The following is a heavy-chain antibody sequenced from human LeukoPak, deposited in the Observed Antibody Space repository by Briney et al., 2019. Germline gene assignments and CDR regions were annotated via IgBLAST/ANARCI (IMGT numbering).Heavy chain of an antibody. Sequence: GGSLRLSCAASGFTFSNAWMSWVRQAPGKGLEWVGRIKSKTDGGTTDYAAPVKGRFTISRDDSRNTLYLQMNSLRAEDTAVYYCARDPYSGNYGAYYYYCMDVWGKGTTVTISS. J-gene: IGHJ6*03. D-gene: IGHD1-26*01. V-gene: IGHV3-15*01. CDR1: GFTFSNAW. CDR2: IKSKTDGGTT. CDR3: ARDPYSGNYGAYYYYCMDV.